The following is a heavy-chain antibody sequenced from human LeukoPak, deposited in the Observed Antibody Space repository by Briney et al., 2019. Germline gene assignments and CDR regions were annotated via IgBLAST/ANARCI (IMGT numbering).Heavy chain of an antibody. CDR2: ISSSGSNI. CDR1: GFTFSSYE. D-gene: IGHD5-24*01. V-gene: IGHV3-48*03. J-gene: IGHJ3*02. Sequence: GGSLRLSCAASGFTFSSYEMNWVRQAPGKGLEWVSYISSSGSNIYYADSVKGRFTISRDNAKSSLYLQMNSLRAEDTAVYYCARRDGYNLGNDAFDIWGQGKMVTVSS. CDR3: ARRDGYNLGNDAFDI.